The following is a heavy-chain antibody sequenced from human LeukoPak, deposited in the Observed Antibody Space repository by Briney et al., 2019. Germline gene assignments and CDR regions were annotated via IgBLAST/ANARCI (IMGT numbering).Heavy chain of an antibody. V-gene: IGHV4-59*01. CDR3: ARDNYDSSGNLDY. Sequence: SETLSLTCTVSGYSISSSYWNWIRQPPGKGLEWIGYIYYSGSTNYNPSLKSRVTISVDTSKNQFSLKLSSVTAADTAVYYCARDNYDSSGNLDYWGQGTLVTVSS. J-gene: IGHJ4*02. CDR2: IYYSGST. D-gene: IGHD3-22*01. CDR1: GYSISSSY.